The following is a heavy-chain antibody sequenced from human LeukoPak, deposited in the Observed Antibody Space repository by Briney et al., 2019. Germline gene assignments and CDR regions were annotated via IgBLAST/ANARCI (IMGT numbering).Heavy chain of an antibody. V-gene: IGHV3-7*01. CDR2: IKQDGSEK. Sequence: GGSLRLSCAASGFTFSSYWMSWVRQAPGKGLEWVANIKQDGSEKYYVDSVKGRFTISRDNAKNSLYLRMSSLRADDTAVYYCAKILKDIVVVPAAIPNTGDAFDIWGQGTMVTVSS. D-gene: IGHD2-2*02. J-gene: IGHJ3*02. CDR1: GFTFSSYW. CDR3: AKILKDIVVVPAAIPNTGDAFDI.